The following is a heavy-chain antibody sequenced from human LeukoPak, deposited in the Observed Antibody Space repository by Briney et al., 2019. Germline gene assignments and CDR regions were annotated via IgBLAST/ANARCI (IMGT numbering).Heavy chain of an antibody. J-gene: IGHJ5*02. Sequence: PSETLSLTCAVSGGSIRNSSFYWGWIRQPPGKGLEWIASIYNSGTTYYNPSLKSRITIFVDTSKNQVSLKLRSVTAADTAVYYCARHTYDFWSGYNSINWFDPWGQGTLVTVSS. D-gene: IGHD3-3*01. V-gene: IGHV4-39*01. CDR3: ARHTYDFWSGYNSINWFDP. CDR1: GGSIRNSSFY. CDR2: IYNSGTT.